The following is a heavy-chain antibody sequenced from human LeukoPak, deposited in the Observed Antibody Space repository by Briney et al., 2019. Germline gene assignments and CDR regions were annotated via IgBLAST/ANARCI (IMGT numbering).Heavy chain of an antibody. CDR3: AREDSSSSFFDY. CDR1: GFTVSSNY. CDR2: IYSGGST. D-gene: IGHD6-6*01. Sequence: GGSLRLSCAASGFTVSSNYMSWVRQAPGKGLEWVSVIYSGGSTYYADSVKGRFTISRDNSKNTLYPQMNSLRAEDTAVYYCAREDSSSSFFDYWGQGTLVTVSS. J-gene: IGHJ4*02. V-gene: IGHV3-66*01.